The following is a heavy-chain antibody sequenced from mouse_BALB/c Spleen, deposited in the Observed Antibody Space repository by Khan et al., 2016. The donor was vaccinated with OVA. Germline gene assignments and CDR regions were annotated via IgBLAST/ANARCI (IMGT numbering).Heavy chain of an antibody. D-gene: IGHD2-5*01. J-gene: IGHJ2*01. CDR1: GFTFSSFG. CDR2: ISSGGSYT. Sequence: EVQRVESGGDLVKPGGSLKLSCAASGFTFSSFGMSWIRQTPDKRLEWVATISSGGSYTYYPDSVKGRFIISRDNAKNTLYLQMSSLKSEYTAMYYCARQYSNSFFEYWGQGTTLTVSS. CDR3: ARQYSNSFFEY. V-gene: IGHV5-6*01.